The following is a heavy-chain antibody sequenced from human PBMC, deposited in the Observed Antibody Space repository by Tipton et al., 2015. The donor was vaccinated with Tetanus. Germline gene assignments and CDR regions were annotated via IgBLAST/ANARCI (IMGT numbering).Heavy chain of an antibody. J-gene: IGHJ3*02. CDR2: INPSVGRT. CDR3: ASWSQVESFDI. V-gene: IGHV1-46*01. D-gene: IGHD3-3*01. CDR1: GYTFTCYF. Sequence: QVQLVQFGAEVKKPGASVNVSCKASGYTFTCYFMQWVRWAPGKGLAWMGIINPSVGRTNYVQKFLGRFTWTRDKTTSTVYMELSSLRSEDTAVYYCASWSQVESFDIWGQVTMVTVSS.